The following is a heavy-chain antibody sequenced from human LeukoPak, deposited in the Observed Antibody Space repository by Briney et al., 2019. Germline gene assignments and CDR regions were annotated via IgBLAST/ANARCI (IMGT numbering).Heavy chain of an antibody. CDR3: ARDLESTRSGAFDI. D-gene: IGHD5-24*01. V-gene: IGHV3-21*01. J-gene: IGHJ3*02. Sequence: GGSLRLSCAASGFTFSSYSMNWIRQAPGKGLEWVSSISSSSSYIYYADSVKGRFTISRDNAKNSLYLQMNSLRAEDTAVYYCARDLESTRSGAFDIWGQGTMVTVSS. CDR1: GFTFSSYS. CDR2: ISSSSSYI.